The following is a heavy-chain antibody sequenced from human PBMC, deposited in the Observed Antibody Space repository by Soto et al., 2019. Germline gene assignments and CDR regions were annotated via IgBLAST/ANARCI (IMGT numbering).Heavy chain of an antibody. V-gene: IGHV4-4*07. CDR3: ARESGDNWTYEAQ. D-gene: IGHD5-12*01. Sequence: SETLSLTCTVSGASISDYSWSWFRQPAGKGREWMGRISSTGNIHYNPSFRSRFTMSIDTSRDQFSLRLTSVTAADTAVYYCARESGDNWTYEAQWCQGTQVTVSS. CDR2: ISSTGNI. CDR1: GASISDYS. J-gene: IGHJ4*02.